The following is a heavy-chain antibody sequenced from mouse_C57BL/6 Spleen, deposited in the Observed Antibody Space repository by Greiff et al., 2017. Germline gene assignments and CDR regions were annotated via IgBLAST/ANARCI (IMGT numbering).Heavy chain of an antibody. CDR2: IDPETGGT. J-gene: IGHJ3*01. CDR1: GYTFTDYE. CDR3: TRDYDYDRGFAY. V-gene: IGHV1-15*01. D-gene: IGHD2-4*01. Sequence: VQLQQSGAELVRPGASVTLSCKASGYTFTDYEMHWVKQTPVHGLEWIGAIDPETGGTAYNQKFKGKAILTADKSSSTAYMELRSLTSEDSAVYYCTRDYDYDRGFAYWGQGTLVTVSA.